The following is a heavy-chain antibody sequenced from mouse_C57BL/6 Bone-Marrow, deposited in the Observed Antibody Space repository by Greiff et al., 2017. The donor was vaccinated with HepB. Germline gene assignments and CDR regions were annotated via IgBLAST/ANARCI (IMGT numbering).Heavy chain of an antibody. CDR3: ARDPSYAMDY. CDR2: IYPRSGNT. Sequence: VKLQESGAELARPGASVKLSCKASGYTFTSYGISWVKQRTGQGLEWIGEIYPRSGNTYYNEKFKGKATLTADKSSSTAYMELRSLTSEDSAVYFCARDPSYAMDYWGQGTSVTVSP. J-gene: IGHJ4*01. V-gene: IGHV1-81*01. CDR1: GYTFTSYG.